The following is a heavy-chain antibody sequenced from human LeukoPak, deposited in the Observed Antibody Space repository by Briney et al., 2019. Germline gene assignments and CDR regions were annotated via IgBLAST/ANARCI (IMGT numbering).Heavy chain of an antibody. V-gene: IGHV3-7*01. CDR1: GFTFSSSW. CDR2: INQGGSEK. CDR3: TGHYGMNV. J-gene: IGHJ6*02. Sequence: PGGSLRLSCAASGFTFSSSWMTWVRQAPGKGLEWVANINQGGSEKYYVDSVRGRFTISRDNARNSLYLQMHSLRAEDTAVFYCTGHYGMNVWGQGTTVTVSS.